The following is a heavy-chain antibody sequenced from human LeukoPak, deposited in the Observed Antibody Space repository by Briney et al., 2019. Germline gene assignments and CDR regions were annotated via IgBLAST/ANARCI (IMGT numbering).Heavy chain of an antibody. CDR1: GFTFRSYA. Sequence: GGSLRLSCAASGFTFRSYAMHWVRQAPGKGLEWVAVISDDGSRQHYADFLEGRFIISRDNSKHTVSLQMSNLTSEDTAVYFCVREQPGDGWSGFDYWGQGTLVTVSS. CDR2: ISDDGSRQ. CDR3: VREQPGDGWSGFDY. V-gene: IGHV3-30*15. D-gene: IGHD6-19*01. J-gene: IGHJ4*02.